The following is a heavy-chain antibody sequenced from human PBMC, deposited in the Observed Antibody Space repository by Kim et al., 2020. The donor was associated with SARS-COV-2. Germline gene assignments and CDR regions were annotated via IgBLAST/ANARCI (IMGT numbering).Heavy chain of an antibody. CDR2: FDPEDGET. CDR1: GYTLTELS. V-gene: IGHV1-24*01. J-gene: IGHJ5*02. CDR3: APYIVVVTARHRHNWFDP. Sequence: ASVTVSCQVSGYTLTELSMHWVRQAPGNGLEWMGGFDPEDGETIYAQKFQGRVTMTEDTSTDTAYMELSSLRSEDTAVYYCAPYIVVVTARHRHNWFDPWGQGTLVTVSS. D-gene: IGHD2-21*02.